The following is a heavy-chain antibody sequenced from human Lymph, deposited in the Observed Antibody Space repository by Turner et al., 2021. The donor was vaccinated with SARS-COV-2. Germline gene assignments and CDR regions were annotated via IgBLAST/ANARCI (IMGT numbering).Heavy chain of an antibody. Sequence: QVQLVQSGAEVKRPGASVKVSCRASGYIFTGYTMHWVRQAPGQGLEWMGWINPNSGGKNYAQKFQGRVTMTRDTSISTAYMEVSRLRSDDTAVYYCARDTRGDYSYYYDGMDVWGQGTTVTVAS. CDR1: GYIFTGYT. CDR3: ARDTRGDYSYYYDGMDV. D-gene: IGHD4-17*01. CDR2: INPNSGGK. V-gene: IGHV1-2*02. J-gene: IGHJ6*02.